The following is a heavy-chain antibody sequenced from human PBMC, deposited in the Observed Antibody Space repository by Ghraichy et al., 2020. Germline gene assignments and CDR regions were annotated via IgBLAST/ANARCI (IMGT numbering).Heavy chain of an antibody. CDR3: AGSKYGDYGGPFDY. J-gene: IGHJ4*02. V-gene: IGHV4-30-2*01. D-gene: IGHD4-17*01. CDR1: GGSISSGGYS. Sequence: SETLSLTCAVSGGSISSGGYSWSWIRQPPGKGLEWIGYIYHSGSTYYNPSLNSRVTISVDRSKNQFSLKLSSVTAADTAVYYCAGSKYGDYGGPFDYWGQGTLVTVSS. CDR2: IYHSGST.